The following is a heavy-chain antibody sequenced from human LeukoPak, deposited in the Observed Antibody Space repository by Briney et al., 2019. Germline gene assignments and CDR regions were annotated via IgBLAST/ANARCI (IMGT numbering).Heavy chain of an antibody. D-gene: IGHD2-2*01. CDR1: GFTFSNSW. V-gene: IGHV3-20*04. CDR2: INWNGGST. Sequence: PGGSLRLSCAASGFTFSNSWMNWVRQAPGKGLEWVSGINWNGGSTGYADSVKGRFTISRDNAKNSLYLQMNSLRAEDTALYYCARPYCSSTSCPIPYGMDVWGQGTTVTVSS. CDR3: ARPYCSSTSCPIPYGMDV. J-gene: IGHJ6*02.